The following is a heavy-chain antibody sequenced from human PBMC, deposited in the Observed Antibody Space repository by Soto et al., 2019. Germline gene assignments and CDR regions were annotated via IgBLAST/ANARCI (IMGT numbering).Heavy chain of an antibody. CDR2: MYHSGST. V-gene: IGHV4-38-2*01. Sequence: SETLSLTCAVSGHSISSGFYYWGWIRQHPGKGLEWIGSMYHSGSTYYNPSLKSRVTMSVDTSKNQLSLKLTSLTAADTAVYYCARYGYSYSMRFFDKWGQGTRVTVSS. D-gene: IGHD5-18*01. CDR3: ARYGYSYSMRFFDK. J-gene: IGHJ4*02. CDR1: GHSISSGFYY.